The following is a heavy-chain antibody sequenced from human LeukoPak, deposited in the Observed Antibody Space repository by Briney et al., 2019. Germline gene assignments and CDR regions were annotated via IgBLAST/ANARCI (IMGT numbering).Heavy chain of an antibody. CDR3: ARDFAIFGVAEDY. CDR1: GYAFTGYY. D-gene: IGHD3-3*01. J-gene: IGHJ4*02. Sequence: ASVKVSCKASGYAFTGYYIHWVRQAPGQGLEWMGWINPNSGGTNYAQKFQGRVTMTRDTSISTAYMELSRLRSDDTAVYYCARDFAIFGVAEDYWGQGTLVTVSS. V-gene: IGHV1-2*02. CDR2: INPNSGGT.